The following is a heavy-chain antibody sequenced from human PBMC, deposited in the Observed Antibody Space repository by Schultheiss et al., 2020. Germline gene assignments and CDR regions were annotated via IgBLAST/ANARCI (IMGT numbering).Heavy chain of an antibody. D-gene: IGHD3-10*01. J-gene: IGHJ6*02. V-gene: IGHV1-2*02. CDR3: ARGMGSGSANYYYYYGMDV. Sequence: ASVKVSCKGSGYSFTGYYMHWVRQAPGQGLEWMGGIIPIFGTANYAQKFQGRVTITRDTSTSTAYMELRSLRSDDTAVYYCARGMGSGSANYYYYYGMDVWGQGTTVTVSS. CDR1: GYSFTGYY. CDR2: IIPIFGTA.